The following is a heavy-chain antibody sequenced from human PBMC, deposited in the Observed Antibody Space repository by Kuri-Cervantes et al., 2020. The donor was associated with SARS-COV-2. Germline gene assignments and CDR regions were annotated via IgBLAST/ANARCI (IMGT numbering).Heavy chain of an antibody. CDR3: ARRPTVVTRGSYYYYGMDV. J-gene: IGHJ6*02. V-gene: IGHV1-46*01. Sequence: ASVKVSCKASGYTFTSYYMHWVRQAPGQGLEWMGIINPSGGSTSYAQKFQGRVTMTRNTSISTAYMELSSLRSEDTAVYYCARRPTVVTRGSYYYYGMDVWGQGTTVTVSS. CDR1: GYTFTSYY. D-gene: IGHD4-23*01. CDR2: INPSGGST.